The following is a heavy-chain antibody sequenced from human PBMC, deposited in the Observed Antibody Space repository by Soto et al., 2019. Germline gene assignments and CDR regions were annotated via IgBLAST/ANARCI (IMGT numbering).Heavy chain of an antibody. J-gene: IGHJ4*02. CDR1: GFTFSSYA. D-gene: IGHD3-3*01. CDR2: ISYDGSNK. V-gene: IGHV3-30-3*01. CDR3: ARDPGGTDFAEWTYYFDY. Sequence: QVQLVESGGGVVQPGRSLRLSCAASGFTFSSYAMHWVRQAPGKGLEWVAVISYDGSNKYYADSVKGRFTISRDNSKKPRYLQMNSLEAEDTAVYDCARDPGGTDFAEWTYYFDYWGQGTLVTVSS.